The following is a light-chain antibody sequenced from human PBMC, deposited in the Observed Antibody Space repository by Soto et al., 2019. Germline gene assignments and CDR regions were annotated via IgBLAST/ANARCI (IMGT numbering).Light chain of an antibody. CDR2: GAS. CDR3: QQYNNWPP. J-gene: IGKJ4*01. CDR1: QSVSSN. V-gene: IGKV3D-15*03. Sequence: EIVMTQSPATLSVSPGERATLSCRASQSVSSNLAWYQQKPGQAPRLLIYGASIRATGIPARFSGSGSGTEFTLTISILQSEDFAVYYCQQYNNWPPFGGGTKVEIK.